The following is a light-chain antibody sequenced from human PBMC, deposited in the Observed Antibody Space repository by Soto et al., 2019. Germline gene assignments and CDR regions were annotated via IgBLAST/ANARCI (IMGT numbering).Light chain of an antibody. CDR1: SSDVGGYNY. J-gene: IGLJ1*01. V-gene: IGLV2-14*01. CDR3: SSYTSSSPDV. CDR2: DVS. Sequence: QSALTQPASVSGSPGQSITISCTGTSSDVGGYNYVSWYQQHPGKAPKLMIYDVSNRPSGVSNRCSGSKSANTASLTISGLQAEDEADYYCSSYTSSSPDVFGTGTKLTVL.